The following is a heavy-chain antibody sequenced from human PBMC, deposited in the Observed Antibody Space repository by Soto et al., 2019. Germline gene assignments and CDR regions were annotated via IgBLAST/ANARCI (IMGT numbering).Heavy chain of an antibody. Sequence: QITLKESGPTLVRPTQTLTLTCTFSGFSLSTTGVGVGWIRQPPGKALEWLALIYWDDDKRYSPSLKSRLTITKDTSKNEVILTMTNMDPVDTPTYYCAQRLRDYVLGRERAHYFDPWGQGTLVTVSS. CDR1: GFSLSTTGVG. J-gene: IGHJ5*02. CDR3: AQRLRDYVLGRERAHYFDP. CDR2: IYWDDDK. V-gene: IGHV2-5*02. D-gene: IGHD3-16*01.